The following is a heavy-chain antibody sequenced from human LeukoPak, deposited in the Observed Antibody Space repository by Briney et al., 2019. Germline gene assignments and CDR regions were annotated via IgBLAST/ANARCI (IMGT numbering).Heavy chain of an antibody. CDR2: IKEDGSEK. CDR3: ARDLRKLRYLDY. J-gene: IGHJ4*02. V-gene: IGHV3-7*01. CDR1: GFTFSGHW. D-gene: IGHD3-3*01. Sequence: GGSLRLSCAVSGFTFSGHWMSWVRQAPGKGLEWVANIKEDGSEKYYADSVKGRFTISRDNSKNTLYLQMNSLRAEDTAVYYCARDLRKLRYLDYWGQGTLVTVSS.